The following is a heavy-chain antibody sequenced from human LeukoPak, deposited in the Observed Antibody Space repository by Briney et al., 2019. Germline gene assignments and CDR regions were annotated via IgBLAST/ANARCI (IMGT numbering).Heavy chain of an antibody. CDR2: ISSSGSTI. J-gene: IGHJ4*02. CDR3: ARPNVYSSSWYYFDY. V-gene: IGHV3-11*01. Sequence: GGSLRLSFAASGFTFSDYYMSWIRQAPGKGLEWVSYISSSGSTIYYVDSVKGRFTISRDNAKNSLYLQMNSLRAEDTAVYYCARPNVYSSSWYYFDYWGQGTLVTVSS. D-gene: IGHD6-13*01. CDR1: GFTFSDYY.